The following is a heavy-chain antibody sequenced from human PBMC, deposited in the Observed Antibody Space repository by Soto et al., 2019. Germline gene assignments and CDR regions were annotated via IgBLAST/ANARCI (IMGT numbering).Heavy chain of an antibody. D-gene: IGHD6-6*01. CDR1: GYTFSGYY. CDR3: ARQGYRTSWDFHY. Sequence: GASVKVSCKASGYTFSGYYLHWVRQAPGQGLEWMGWINPNSGGTNFAQKFQGRVTMTRDTSVSTAYMELSSLSSDDTAVYYCARQGYRTSWDFHYCGQGTRVTVSS. V-gene: IGHV1-2*02. CDR2: INPNSGGT. J-gene: IGHJ4*02.